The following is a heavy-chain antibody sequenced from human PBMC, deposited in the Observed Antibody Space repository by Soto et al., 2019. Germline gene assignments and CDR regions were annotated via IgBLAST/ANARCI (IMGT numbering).Heavy chain of an antibody. J-gene: IGHJ5*02. Sequence: APVKVSCKASGYSFTNNDVSWVRQATGQGLEWMGWMNPGSGDTGYAQKFQGRVTMTRDISIATAYTELSSLRSDDTAIYYCARMETFGSLNWFDPWGQGTLVTVSS. CDR3: ARMETFGSLNWFDP. V-gene: IGHV1-8*01. D-gene: IGHD3-16*01. CDR1: GYSFTNND. CDR2: MNPGSGDT.